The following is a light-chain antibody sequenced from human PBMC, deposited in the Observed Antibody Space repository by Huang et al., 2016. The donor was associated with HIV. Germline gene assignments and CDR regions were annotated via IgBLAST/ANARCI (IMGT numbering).Light chain of an antibody. CDR1: QSVGSN. Sequence: IVMTQSPATLSVSPGEGATLSCRASQSVGSNLAWYQQRPGQAPRRLIYGASTRATGVPVRCSGRGSGTDFTLTISGPQSEDSAVYYCQQYSDRPPWTFGQGTKVE. CDR3: QQYSDRPPWT. CDR2: GAS. V-gene: IGKV3-15*01. J-gene: IGKJ1*01.